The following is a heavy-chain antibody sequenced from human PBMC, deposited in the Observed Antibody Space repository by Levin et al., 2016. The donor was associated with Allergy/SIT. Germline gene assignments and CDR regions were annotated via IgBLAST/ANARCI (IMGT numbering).Heavy chain of an antibody. CDR3: ARDLARAAAGTNY. CDR2: ISYDGSNK. V-gene: IGHV3-30*04. J-gene: IGHJ4*02. D-gene: IGHD6-13*01. Sequence: VRQAPGKGLEWVAVISYDGSNKYYADSVKGRFTISRDNSKNTLYLQMNSLRAEDTAVYYCARDLARAAAGTNYWGQGTLVTVSS.